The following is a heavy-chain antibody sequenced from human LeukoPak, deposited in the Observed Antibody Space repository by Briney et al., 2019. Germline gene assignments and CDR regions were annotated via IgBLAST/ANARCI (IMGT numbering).Heavy chain of an antibody. Sequence: SETLSLTCTVSGGSISSGGYYWSSGRQHPGKGLERIGHIYYSESTYYNPSLKSRVTITVNTYNSQLSVKQSSVTTAGTAVYYCVRGIVVPAAGPSYYYYYYMDVWGKGTTVTVSS. CDR1: GGSISSGGYY. V-gene: IGHV4-31*03. D-gene: IGHD2-2*01. CDR3: VRGIVVPAAGPSYYYYYYMDV. CDR2: IYYSEST. J-gene: IGHJ6*03.